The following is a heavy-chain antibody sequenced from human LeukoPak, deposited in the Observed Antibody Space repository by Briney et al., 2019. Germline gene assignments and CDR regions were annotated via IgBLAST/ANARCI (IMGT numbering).Heavy chain of an antibody. V-gene: IGHV4-31*03. CDR2: IYYSGST. Sequence: SETLSLTCTVSGGSISSGGYYWSWIRQHPGKGLEWIGYIYYSGSTYYNPSLKSRVTISVDTSKNQFSLKLSSVTAADTAVYYCARAGYSSGWYGRAFDIWGQGTMVTVSP. J-gene: IGHJ3*02. D-gene: IGHD6-19*01. CDR1: GGSISSGGYY. CDR3: ARAGYSSGWYGRAFDI.